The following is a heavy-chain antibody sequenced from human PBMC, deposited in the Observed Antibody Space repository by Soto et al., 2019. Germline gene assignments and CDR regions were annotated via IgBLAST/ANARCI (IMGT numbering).Heavy chain of an antibody. D-gene: IGHD5-18*01. CDR3: SRGILV. J-gene: IGHJ4*02. V-gene: IGHV4-31*03. CDR1: GGSINSGGYC. Sequence: QVQLQESGPGLVKPSQTLSLTCTVSGGSINSGGYCWSWIRQHPGKGLEWIGCISYGVSTSDNASLKSRVTMSVDTSKNQFSLKLSSVTAADTAVYYCSRGILVWGQGTLITVSS. CDR2: ISYGVST.